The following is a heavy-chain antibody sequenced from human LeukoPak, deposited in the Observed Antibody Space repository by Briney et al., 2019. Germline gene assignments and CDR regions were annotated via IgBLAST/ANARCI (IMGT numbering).Heavy chain of an antibody. CDR2: INPNSGGT. D-gene: IGHD2-2*02. CDR3: ARDGEHGRCSSTSCYSSLYYYYYGMDV. V-gene: IGHV1-2*02. J-gene: IGHJ6*02. Sequence: ASVTVSCKASGYTFTGYYMHWVRQAPGQGLEWMGWINPNSGGTNYAQKFQGRVTMTRDTSISTAYMELSRLRSDDTAVYYCARDGEHGRCSSTSCYSSLYYYYYGMDVWGQGTTVTVSS. CDR1: GYTFTGYY.